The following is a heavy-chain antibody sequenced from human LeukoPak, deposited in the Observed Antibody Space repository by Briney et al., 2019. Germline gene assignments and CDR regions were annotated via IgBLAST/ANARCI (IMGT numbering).Heavy chain of an antibody. CDR1: GGSISPHY. Sequence: SETLSLTCTVSGGSISPHYWSWIRQVPGKGLEWIGYIYYKGSTNYNPSLKSRVTISVDTSKNQFSLRLSSVTTAGTAVYYCAGASVWAATRAAAGNDYWGQGTLVTVSS. J-gene: IGHJ4*02. CDR2: IYYKGST. CDR3: AGASVWAATRAAAGNDY. V-gene: IGHV4-59*11. D-gene: IGHD6-13*01.